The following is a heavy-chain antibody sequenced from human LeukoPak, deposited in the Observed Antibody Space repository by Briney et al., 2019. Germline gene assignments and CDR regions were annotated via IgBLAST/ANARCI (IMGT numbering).Heavy chain of an antibody. CDR3: ARVAPQLYLDY. D-gene: IGHD1-1*01. J-gene: IGHJ4*02. Sequence: GGSLRLSCAASGFTFSSYSMNWVRQAPGKGLEWVSSISSSSSYIYYADSVKGRFTISRDNAKNSLYLRMNSLRAEDTAVYYCARVAPQLYLDYWGQGTLVTVSS. CDR2: ISSSSSYI. CDR1: GFTFSSYS. V-gene: IGHV3-21*01.